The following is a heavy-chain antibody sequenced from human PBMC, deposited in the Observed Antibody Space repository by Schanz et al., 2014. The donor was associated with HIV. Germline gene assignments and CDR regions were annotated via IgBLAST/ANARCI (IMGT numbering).Heavy chain of an antibody. Sequence: QVQLVESGGGVVQPGRSLRLSCAASGFTFSSYAMHWVRQAAGKGLEWVAVISYDGSNKNYADSVKGRFTISRDNSKNTLYLQMNRLRAEDTALYFCANDPELTTITGYFDSWGQGTLVTVSS. CDR1: GFTFSSYA. CDR2: ISYDGSNK. D-gene: IGHD4-4*01. CDR3: ANDPELTTITGYFDS. J-gene: IGHJ4*02. V-gene: IGHV3-30-3*02.